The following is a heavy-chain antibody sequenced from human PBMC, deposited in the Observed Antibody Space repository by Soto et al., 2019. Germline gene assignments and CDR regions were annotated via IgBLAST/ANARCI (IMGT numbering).Heavy chain of an antibody. V-gene: IGHV1-46*01. J-gene: IGHJ4*02. CDR1: GYTFTNYY. D-gene: IGHD5-12*01. Sequence: WASVKVSCKASGYTFTNYYIHWVRQAPGQGLEWMGIINPSDGSTTYAQKFQGRVTMTRDTSTSTVYMDLSSLRSEDTAVYYCARGAGYNSRFDYWGPGTLVTVSS. CDR2: INPSDGST. CDR3: ARGAGYNSRFDY.